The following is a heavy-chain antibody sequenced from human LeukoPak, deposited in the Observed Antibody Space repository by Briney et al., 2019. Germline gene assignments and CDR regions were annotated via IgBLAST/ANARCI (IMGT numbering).Heavy chain of an antibody. V-gene: IGHV1-18*01. Sequence: ASVKVSCKASGYTFTSYGISWVRQAPGQGVEWMGWISVYNGNTNFAQKLQGRVTMTTDTSTSTAYMELRSLRSDDTAVYYCAREIPSVAGAYYFDYWGQGTLVTVSS. CDR1: GYTFTSYG. D-gene: IGHD6-19*01. CDR2: ISVYNGNT. CDR3: AREIPSVAGAYYFDY. J-gene: IGHJ4*01.